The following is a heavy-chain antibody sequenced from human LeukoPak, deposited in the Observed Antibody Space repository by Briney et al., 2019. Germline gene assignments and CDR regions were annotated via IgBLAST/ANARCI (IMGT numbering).Heavy chain of an antibody. CDR1: GYTFTGYY. D-gene: IGHD3-22*01. J-gene: IGHJ4*02. CDR3: AREDYYDSSGYAF. CDR2: INPNSGGT. Sequence: ASVKVSCKASGYTFTGYYMHWVRQAPGQGLEWMGWINPNSGGTNYAQKFQGRVTMTRDTSISTAYMELSRLRSDDTAVHYCAREDYYDSSGYAFWGQGTLVTVSS. V-gene: IGHV1-2*02.